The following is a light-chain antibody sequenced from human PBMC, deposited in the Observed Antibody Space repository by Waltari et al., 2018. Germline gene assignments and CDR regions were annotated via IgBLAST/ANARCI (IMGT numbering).Light chain of an antibody. Sequence: QSVLTQPPSASGTPGQRVTISCSGSSSNIGSNYVYWYQQFPGTAPKLLIYRSNQRPSGVPDRYTGSKSGTSASLALSGLRSEGEADYYCASWDDNLSGGLFGGGTKLTVL. CDR3: ASWDDNLSGGL. J-gene: IGLJ3*02. V-gene: IGLV1-47*01. CDR1: SSNIGSNY. CDR2: RSN.